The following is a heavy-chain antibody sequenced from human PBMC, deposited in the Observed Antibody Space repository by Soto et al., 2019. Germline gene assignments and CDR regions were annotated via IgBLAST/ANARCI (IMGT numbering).Heavy chain of an antibody. CDR3: ARLYLGGDYYGSGSYPDAGMDV. J-gene: IGHJ6*02. CDR1: GYSFTSYW. Sequence: EVQLVQSGAEVKKPGESLKISCKGSGYSFTSYWIGWVRQMPGKGLEWMGIIYPGDSDTRYSPSFQGQVTISADKSISTAYLQWSSLKASDTAMYYCARLYLGGDYYGSGSYPDAGMDVWGQGTTVTVSS. V-gene: IGHV5-51*01. D-gene: IGHD3-10*01. CDR2: IYPGDSDT.